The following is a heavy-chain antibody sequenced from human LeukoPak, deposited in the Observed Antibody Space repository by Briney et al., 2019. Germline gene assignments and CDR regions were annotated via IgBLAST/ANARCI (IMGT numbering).Heavy chain of an antibody. CDR1: GFTFSSYA. J-gene: IGHJ4*02. CDR3: AKDRSGRYCGFCQ. D-gene: IGHD1-26*01. CDR2: ISGSGGST. V-gene: IGHV3-23*01. Sequence: PGGSLRLSCAASGFTFSSYAMSWVRQAPGKGLEWVSVISGSGGSTYYADSVKGRFTISRDSSKNTLYLQMNSLRAEDTAVYYCAKDRSGRYCGFCQWGQGTLVTVSS.